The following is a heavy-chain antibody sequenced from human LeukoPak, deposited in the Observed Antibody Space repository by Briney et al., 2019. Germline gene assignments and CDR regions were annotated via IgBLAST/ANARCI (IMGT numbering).Heavy chain of an antibody. Sequence: ASVKVSCKASGYTFTSYYMHWVRQAPGQGLEWMGVINPSGGSTSYAQKFQGRVTMTRDTSTSTVYMELSSLRSEDTAVYYCAREDYYGGDYGRVYYYGMDVWGQGTTVTVSS. CDR2: INPSGGST. D-gene: IGHD4-23*01. J-gene: IGHJ6*02. V-gene: IGHV1-46*01. CDR3: AREDYYGGDYGRVYYYGMDV. CDR1: GYTFTSYY.